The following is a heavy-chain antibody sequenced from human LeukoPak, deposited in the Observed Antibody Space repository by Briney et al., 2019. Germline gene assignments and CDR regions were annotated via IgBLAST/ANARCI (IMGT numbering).Heavy chain of an antibody. J-gene: IGHJ5*02. CDR2: IKQDGSEK. CDR1: GFTFSNYW. D-gene: IGHD3-10*01. Sequence: GGSLRLSCAGSGFTFSNYWMSWVRQAPGKGLQWVANIKQDGSEKYYLESVQGRFTISRDNAKNSLYLQMNSLRAEDTAMYYCTRERGSGSYHPFDPWGQGTLVTVSS. CDR3: TRERGSGSYHPFDP. V-gene: IGHV3-7*01.